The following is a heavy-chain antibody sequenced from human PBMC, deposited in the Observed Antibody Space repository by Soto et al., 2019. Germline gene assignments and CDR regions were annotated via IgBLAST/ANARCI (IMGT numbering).Heavy chain of an antibody. J-gene: IGHJ5*02. CDR1: VGSISSYY. CDR3: ARLGDYDFWSGYPQNWFDP. CDR2: IYYSGST. D-gene: IGHD3-3*01. V-gene: IGHV4-59*08. Sequence: PSETLSLTCTVSVGSISSYYWSWIRQPPGKGLEWIGYIYYSGSTNYNPSLKSRVTISVDTSKNQFSLKLSSVTAADTAVYYCARLGDYDFWSGYPQNWFDPWGQGTLVTVSS.